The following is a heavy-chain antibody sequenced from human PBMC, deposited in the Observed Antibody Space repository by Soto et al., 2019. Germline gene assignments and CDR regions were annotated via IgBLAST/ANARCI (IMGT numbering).Heavy chain of an antibody. V-gene: IGHV4-34*01. J-gene: IGHJ6*02. CDR1: GGSFSGYY. CDR2: INHSGST. D-gene: IGHD2-8*01. CDR3: ARVNGYYGMDV. Sequence: SETLSLTCAVYGGSFSGYYWSWIRQPPGKGLEWIGEINHSGSTNYNPSLKSRVTISVDTSKNQFSLKLSSVTAADTAVYYCARVNGYYGMDVWGQGTTVTV.